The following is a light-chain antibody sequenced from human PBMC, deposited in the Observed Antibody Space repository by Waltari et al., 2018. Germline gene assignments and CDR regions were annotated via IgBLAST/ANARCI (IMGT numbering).Light chain of an antibody. J-gene: IGLJ2*01. CDR2: DVS. Sequence: QSALTQPASVSGSPGQSITISCTGTSSDVGGYNYVSWYQQHPGKAPKLRIYDVSNRPSWFSKRFSGYKSGNTASLTISGLQAEDEADYYCSSYTSSSSVVFGGGTKLTVL. V-gene: IGLV2-14*01. CDR3: SSYTSSSSVV. CDR1: SSDVGGYNY.